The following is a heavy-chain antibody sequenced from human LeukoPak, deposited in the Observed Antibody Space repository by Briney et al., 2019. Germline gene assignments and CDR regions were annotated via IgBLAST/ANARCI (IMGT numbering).Heavy chain of an antibody. CDR1: GYTFTGYY. CDR3: ARWGSGSYYSHLFDY. J-gene: IGHJ4*02. V-gene: IGHV1-2*02. CDR2: INPNSGGT. Sequence: ASVKVSCKASGYTFTGYYMHWVRQAPGQGLEWMGWINPNSGGTNYAQKFQGRVTMTRDTSISTAYMELSRLRYDDTAVYYCARWGSGSYYSHLFDYWGQGTLVTVSS. D-gene: IGHD1-26*01.